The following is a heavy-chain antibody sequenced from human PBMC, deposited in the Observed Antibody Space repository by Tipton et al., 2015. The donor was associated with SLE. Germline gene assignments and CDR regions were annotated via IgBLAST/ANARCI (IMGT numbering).Heavy chain of an antibody. Sequence: TLSLTCTVSGDSISTYYWGWIRQPPGKGLEWIGSIYHSGSTYYNPSLKSRVTISGDTSKNQFSLHLTSVTAADTAIYYCARVGYLGSGKTWDMDVWGKGITVTVSS. CDR1: GDSISTYY. CDR3: ARVGYLGSGKTWDMDV. D-gene: IGHD3-10*01. J-gene: IGHJ6*03. CDR2: IYHSGST. V-gene: IGHV4-38-2*02.